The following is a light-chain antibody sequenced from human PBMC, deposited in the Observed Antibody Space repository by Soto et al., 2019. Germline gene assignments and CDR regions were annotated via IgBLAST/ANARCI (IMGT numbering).Light chain of an antibody. CDR2: EAS. CDR1: QSISRW. J-gene: IGKJ5*01. V-gene: IGKV1-5*01. CDR3: QQFNSYTIT. Sequence: DIEMNQSPATLSAALGDRVTITCRASQSISRWFTSDQQQPGKAPKLLIYEASSLESAVPSRFSGSGSGTEFTLPISSLKPDPFATYARQQFNSYTITFGQGTRLEN.